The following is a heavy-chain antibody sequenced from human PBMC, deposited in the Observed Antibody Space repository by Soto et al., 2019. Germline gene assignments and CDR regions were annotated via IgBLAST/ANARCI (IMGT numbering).Heavy chain of an antibody. CDR3: ARAKGYCSGGSCRSYGMDV. CDR1: GYTFTSYD. J-gene: IGHJ6*02. CDR2: MNPNSGNT. D-gene: IGHD2-15*01. V-gene: IGHV1-8*01. Sequence: ASVKVSCKASGYTFTSYDINWVRQATGQGLEWMGWMNPNSGNTGYAQKFQGRVTMTRNTSISTAYMELSSLRSEDTAVYYCARAKGYCSGGSCRSYGMDVWGQGTTVTVSS.